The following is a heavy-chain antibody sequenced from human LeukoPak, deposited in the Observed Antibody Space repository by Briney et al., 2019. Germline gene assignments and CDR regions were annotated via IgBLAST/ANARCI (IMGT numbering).Heavy chain of an antibody. CDR3: ARDLETKTTVTPGY. J-gene: IGHJ4*02. CDR1: GFTFSSYA. D-gene: IGHD4-17*01. Sequence: GESLRLSCAASGFTFSSYAMHWVRQAPGKGLEWVAVISYDGSNKYYADSVKGRFTISRDNSKNTLYLQMNSLRAEDTAVYYCARDLETKTTVTPGYWGQGTLVTVSS. V-gene: IGHV3-30*04. CDR2: ISYDGSNK.